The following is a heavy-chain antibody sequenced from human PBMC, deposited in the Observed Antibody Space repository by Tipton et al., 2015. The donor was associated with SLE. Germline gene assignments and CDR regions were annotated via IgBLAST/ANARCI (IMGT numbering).Heavy chain of an antibody. CDR3: ARRGDYSSSWYVGNYYYMDV. Sequence: SLRLSCAASGFSFNTYIMNWVRQAPGKGLEWVANIKQDGSEIHYVDSVKGRFTISRDNAKNSLYLQMNSLRAEDTAVYYCARRGDYSSSWYVGNYYYMDVWGKGTTVTVSS. CDR1: GFSFNTYI. D-gene: IGHD6-13*01. V-gene: IGHV3-7*01. J-gene: IGHJ6*03. CDR2: IKQDGSEI.